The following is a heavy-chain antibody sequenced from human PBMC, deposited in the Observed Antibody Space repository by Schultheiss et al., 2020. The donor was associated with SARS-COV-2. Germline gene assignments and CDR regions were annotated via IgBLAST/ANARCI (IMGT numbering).Heavy chain of an antibody. J-gene: IGHJ4*02. CDR2: ISGSGGST. CDR1: GFTFSSYW. CDR3: AKSREFYPSFDY. V-gene: IGHV3-23*01. D-gene: IGHD3-10*01. Sequence: GESLKISCAASGFTFSSYWMSWVRQAPGKGLEWVSAISGSGGSTYYADSVKGRFTISRDNSKNTLYLQMNSLRAEDTAVYYCAKSREFYPSFDYWGQGTLVTVSS.